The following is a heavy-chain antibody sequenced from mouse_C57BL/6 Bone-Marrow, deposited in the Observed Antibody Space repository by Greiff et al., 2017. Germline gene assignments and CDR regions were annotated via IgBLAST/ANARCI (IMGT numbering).Heavy chain of an antibody. V-gene: IGHV1-81*01. CDR2: IYPRSGNT. CDR1: GYTFTSYG. J-gene: IGHJ3*01. CDR3: ARGIYYDFTWFAY. Sequence: QVQLKESGAELARPGASVKLSCKASGYTFTSYGISWVKQRTGQGLEWIGEIYPRSGNTYYNEKFKGKATLTADKSSSTAYMELRSLTSEDSAVYFFARGIYYDFTWFAYWGQGTLVTVSA. D-gene: IGHD2-4*01.